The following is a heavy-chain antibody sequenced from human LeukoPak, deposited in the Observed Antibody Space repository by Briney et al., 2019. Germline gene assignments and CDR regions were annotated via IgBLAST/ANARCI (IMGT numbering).Heavy chain of an antibody. V-gene: IGHV3-7*01. CDR2: IKQDGSEK. J-gene: IGHJ4*02. CDR1: GFTFGSYW. CDR3: ARDMATVTTSPSDY. D-gene: IGHD4-17*01. Sequence: PGGSLRLSCAASGFTFGSYWMSWVRQAPGKGLEWVANIKQDGSEKYYVDSVKGRFTISRDNAKNSLYLQMNSLRAEDTAVYYCARDMATVTTSPSDYWGQGTLVTVSS.